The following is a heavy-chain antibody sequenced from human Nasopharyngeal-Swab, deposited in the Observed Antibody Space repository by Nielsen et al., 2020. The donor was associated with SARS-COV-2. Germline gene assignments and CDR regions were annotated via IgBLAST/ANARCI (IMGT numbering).Heavy chain of an antibody. V-gene: IGHV3-53*01. CDR3: ARGLNYYDRSGYYNY. D-gene: IGHD3-22*01. J-gene: IGHJ4*02. CDR2: IANGGTTT. Sequence: VRQAPGKGLEWVSTIANGGTTTHYADSVRGRLTISRDNSKNTLYLQMNSLRAEDTAVYYCARGLNYYDRSGYYNYWGQGTLITVSS.